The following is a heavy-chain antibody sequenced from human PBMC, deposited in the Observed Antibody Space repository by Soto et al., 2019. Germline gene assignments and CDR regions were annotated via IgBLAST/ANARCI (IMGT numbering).Heavy chain of an antibody. CDR2: IYYSGST. D-gene: IGHD2-15*01. Sequence: QLQLQESGPGLVKPSETLSLTCTVSGGSISSSSYYWGWIRQPPGKGLEWIGSIYYSGSTYYNPSLKSRVTISVDTSKNQFSLKLSSVTAADTAVYYCARPGYCSGGSCYWYFDLWGRGTLVTVSS. CDR1: GGSISSSSYY. J-gene: IGHJ2*01. CDR3: ARPGYCSGGSCYWYFDL. V-gene: IGHV4-39*01.